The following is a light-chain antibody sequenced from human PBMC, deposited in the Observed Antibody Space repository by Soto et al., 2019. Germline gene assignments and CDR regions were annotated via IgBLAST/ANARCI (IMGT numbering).Light chain of an antibody. Sequence: EIVLTQSPGTLSLSPGERATLSCRASQSVSSSYLAWYQQKPGQAPRLLIYGASSRATGIPDRFSGSGSGTGFTLTISRLEPEDFAVYYCQQYGSSPWTVGQGTKVDIK. CDR1: QSVSSSY. CDR2: GAS. CDR3: QQYGSSPWT. J-gene: IGKJ1*01. V-gene: IGKV3-20*01.